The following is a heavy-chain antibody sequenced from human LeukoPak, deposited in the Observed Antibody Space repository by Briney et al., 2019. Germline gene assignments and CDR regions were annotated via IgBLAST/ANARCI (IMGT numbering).Heavy chain of an antibody. CDR1: GGSIISSDYH. J-gene: IGHJ3*02. Sequence: SETLSLTCTVSGGSIISSDYHWGWVRQPPGKGLEWIGTISYSGNTDYNPSLRSRVTISVDTSNNQFSLKLGSVTAADTAVYHCARHCCSGPAKRVFDIWGQGTMVTVSS. D-gene: IGHD2-15*01. V-gene: IGHV4-39*01. CDR3: ARHCCSGPAKRVFDI. CDR2: ISYSGNT.